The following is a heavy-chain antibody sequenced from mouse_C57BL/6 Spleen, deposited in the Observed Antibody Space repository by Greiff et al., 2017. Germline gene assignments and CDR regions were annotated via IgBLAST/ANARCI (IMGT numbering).Heavy chain of an antibody. V-gene: IGHV7-3*01. J-gene: IGHJ1*03. CDR1: GFTFTDYY. CDR3: ARYPPWGTVVAVYWYCDV. Sequence: EVQVVESGGGLVQPGGSLSLSCAASGFTFTDYYMSWVRQPPGKALEWLGFIRNKANGYTTEYSASVKGRFTISRDNSQSILYLQRNALRAEDSATYYCARYPPWGTVVAVYWYCDVWGTGTTVTVSS. D-gene: IGHD1-1*01. CDR2: IRNKANGYTT.